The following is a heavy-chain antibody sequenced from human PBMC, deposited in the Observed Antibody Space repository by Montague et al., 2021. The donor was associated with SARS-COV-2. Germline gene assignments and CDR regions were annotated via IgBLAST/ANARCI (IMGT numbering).Heavy chain of an antibody. D-gene: IGHD2-21*02. Sequence: CAISGDSVSSNIATWNWIMQSPSRGLEWLGRTYYRSKWYNDYAVSVKSRVIINPDTSNNRISLQLNSVTPEDTAVYYCARAYCGGDCYFYWYFDLWGRGTLVTVSS. CDR3: ARAYCGGDCYFYWYFDL. CDR1: GDSVSSNIAT. CDR2: TYYRSKWYN. V-gene: IGHV6-1*01. J-gene: IGHJ2*01.